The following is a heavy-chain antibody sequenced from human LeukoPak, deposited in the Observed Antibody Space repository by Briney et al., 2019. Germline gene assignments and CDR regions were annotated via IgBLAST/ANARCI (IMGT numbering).Heavy chain of an antibody. CDR1: GFSVNNNY. D-gene: IGHD3-10*01. V-gene: IGHV3-53*01. CDR3: AGGSYYGSGSRPGYIEY. Sequence: PGGSLRLSCAASGFSVNNNYINWVRQATGKGLEWVSLMDNFGYKHYADSVEGRVTISRDSSRNTVYLQLNSLRAEDTAVYYCAGGSYYGSGSRPGYIEYWGQGTLVTVSS. CDR2: MDNFGYK. J-gene: IGHJ4*02.